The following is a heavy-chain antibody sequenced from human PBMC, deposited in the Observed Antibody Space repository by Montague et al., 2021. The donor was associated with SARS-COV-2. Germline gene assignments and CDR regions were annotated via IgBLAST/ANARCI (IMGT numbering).Heavy chain of an antibody. J-gene: IGHJ4*02. CDR2: INHSGST. CDR1: GGSFSGNY. CDR3: ARGGGYSYGSLDY. D-gene: IGHD5-18*01. Sequence: SETLSLTCAVSGGSFSGNYWSWVRQPPGEGLQWIGEINHSGSTNYNPSLKSRVTISVDTSKNQFSLKLSSVTAADTAVYYCARGGGYSYGSLDYWGQGTLVTVSS. V-gene: IGHV4-34*01.